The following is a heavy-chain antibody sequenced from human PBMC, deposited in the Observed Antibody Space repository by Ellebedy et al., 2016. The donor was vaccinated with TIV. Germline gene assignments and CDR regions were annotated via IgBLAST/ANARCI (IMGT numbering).Heavy chain of an antibody. CDR1: GYSFTSYW. V-gene: IGHV5-51*01. D-gene: IGHD4-17*01. Sequence: GESLKISXKGSGYSFTSYWIGWVRQMPGKGLEWMGIIYPGDSDTRYSPSFQGQVTISADKSISTAYLQWSSLKASDTAMYYCARLPYGTDYYYGVDVWGQGTTVTVSS. CDR3: ARLPYGTDYYYGVDV. J-gene: IGHJ6*02. CDR2: IYPGDSDT.